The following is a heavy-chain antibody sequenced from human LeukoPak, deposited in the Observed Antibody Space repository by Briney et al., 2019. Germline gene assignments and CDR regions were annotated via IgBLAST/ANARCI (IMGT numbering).Heavy chain of an antibody. CDR1: GDSISCSSCY. J-gene: IGHJ4*02. D-gene: IGHD3-10*01. V-gene: IGHV4-39*01. Sequence: SETLSLTCTVSGDSISCSSCYWGWIRQPPGKGREWIGSLYHTGSIYYNASLRSRVTIPGGTSDNQFSLKLNSVTAADTAFYYCSRLWFGGEGQWGQGTLVTVSS. CDR2: LYHTGSI. CDR3: SRLWFGGEGQ.